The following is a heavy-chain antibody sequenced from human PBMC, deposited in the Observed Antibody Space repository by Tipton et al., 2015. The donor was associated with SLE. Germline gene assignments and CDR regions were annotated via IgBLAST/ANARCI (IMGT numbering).Heavy chain of an antibody. CDR1: GFTFDDYA. D-gene: IGHD3-10*01. V-gene: IGHV3-9*01. J-gene: IGHJ4*02. Sequence: SLRLSCAASGFTFDDYAMHWVRQAPGKGLEWVSGISWNSGSIGYADSVKGRFTISRDNAKNSLYLQMNSLRAEDTALYYCAKAPRFGELLSYFDYWGQGTLVTVSS. CDR3: AKAPRFGELLSYFDY. CDR2: ISWNSGSI.